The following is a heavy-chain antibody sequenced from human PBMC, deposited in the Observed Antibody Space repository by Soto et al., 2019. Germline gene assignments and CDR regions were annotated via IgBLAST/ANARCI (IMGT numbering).Heavy chain of an antibody. CDR3: AIVGATTGSVYAFDI. J-gene: IGHJ3*02. D-gene: IGHD1-26*01. Sequence: GSLRLSCAASGFTFSSYGMHWVRQAPGKGLEWVAVIWYDGSNKYYADSVKGRFTISRDNSKNTLYLQMNSLRAEDTAVYYCAIVGATTGSVYAFDIWGQGTMVTVSS. CDR2: IWYDGSNK. V-gene: IGHV3-33*01. CDR1: GFTFSSYG.